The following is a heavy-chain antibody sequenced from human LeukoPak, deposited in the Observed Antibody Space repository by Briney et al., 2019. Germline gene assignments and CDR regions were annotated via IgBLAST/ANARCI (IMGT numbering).Heavy chain of an antibody. CDR1: GYTFTGYY. Sequence: ASVKVSCKASGYTFTGYYMHWVRQAPGQGLEWMGWINPNSGGTNYAQKFQGRVTMTRDTSISTAYMELSRLRPDDTAVYYCARERGYSYPMDAFDIWGQGTMVTVSS. V-gene: IGHV1-2*02. D-gene: IGHD5-18*01. J-gene: IGHJ3*02. CDR2: INPNSGGT. CDR3: ARERGYSYPMDAFDI.